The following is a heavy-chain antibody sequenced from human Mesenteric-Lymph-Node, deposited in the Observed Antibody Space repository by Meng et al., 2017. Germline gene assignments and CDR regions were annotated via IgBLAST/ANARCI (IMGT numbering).Heavy chain of an antibody. CDR3: AKSSLHAGTLYFDS. Sequence: QVQLVQSGAEVKNPGASVKDSCKTSGYSFTTYGIHWVRQAPGQSLEWMGWVNAASGNTRYSQKFQDRVTINRDTSASSAYMEVSSLRSEDTAVYYCAKSSLHAGTLYFDSWGQGTLVTVSS. J-gene: IGHJ4*02. CDR2: VNAASGNT. CDR1: GYSFTTYG. V-gene: IGHV1-3*01. D-gene: IGHD2-21*02.